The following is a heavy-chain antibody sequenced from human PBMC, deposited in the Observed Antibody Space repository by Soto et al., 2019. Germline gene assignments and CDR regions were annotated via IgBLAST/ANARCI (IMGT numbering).Heavy chain of an antibody. CDR2: ISGSGGST. CDR3: AKRDYDFWSGPTYFDS. D-gene: IGHD3-3*01. Sequence: XGSLRLSCAASGFTFSSYAMSWVRQAPGKGLEWVSAISGSGGSTYYADSVKGRFTISRDNSKNTLYLQMNSLRAEDTAVYYCAKRDYDFWSGPTYFDSWGQGPLVTVSS. CDR1: GFTFSSYA. J-gene: IGHJ4*02. V-gene: IGHV3-23*01.